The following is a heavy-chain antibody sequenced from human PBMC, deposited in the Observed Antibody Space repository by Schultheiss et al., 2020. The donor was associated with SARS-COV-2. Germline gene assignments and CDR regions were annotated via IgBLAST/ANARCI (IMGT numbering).Heavy chain of an antibody. J-gene: IGHJ1*01. CDR2: ISSSGSTI. CDR1: GFTFSSYE. Sequence: GGSLRLSCAASGFTFSSYEMNWVRQAPGKGLEWVSYISSSGSTIYYADSVKGRFTISRDNAKNSLYLQMNSLRAEDTAVYYCARGKGWYPHAENFQHWGQGTLVTVSS. V-gene: IGHV3-48*03. D-gene: IGHD6-19*01. CDR3: ARGKGWYPHAENFQH.